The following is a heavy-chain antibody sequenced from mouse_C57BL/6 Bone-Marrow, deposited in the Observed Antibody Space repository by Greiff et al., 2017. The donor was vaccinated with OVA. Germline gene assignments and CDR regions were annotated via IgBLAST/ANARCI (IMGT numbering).Heavy chain of an antibody. CDR1: GYTFTDYY. D-gene: IGHD2-4*01. CDR2: IFPGSGST. Sequence: VQLQESGPELVKPGASVKISCKASGYTFTDYYINWVKQRPGQGLEWIGWIFPGSGSTYYNEKFKGKATLTVDKSSSTAYMQLSSLTSEDSAVYYCARHVDYDGWFAYWGQGTLVTVSA. CDR3: ARHVDYDGWFAY. J-gene: IGHJ3*01. V-gene: IGHV1-75*01.